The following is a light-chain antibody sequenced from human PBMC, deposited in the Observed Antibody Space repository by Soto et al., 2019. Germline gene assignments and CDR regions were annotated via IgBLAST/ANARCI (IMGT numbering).Light chain of an antibody. CDR1: SSDVGGHDY. V-gene: IGLV2-14*01. Sequence: QSALTQPASVSGSPGQSITISCTGTSSDVGGHDYVSWYQQHPGKAPKLIIYEVSYWPSGVSNRFSASKSGNTASLTISGLQAEDEADYYCSSYTSSSTLVFGGGTKVTVL. CDR3: SSYTSSSTLV. J-gene: IGLJ2*01. CDR2: EVS.